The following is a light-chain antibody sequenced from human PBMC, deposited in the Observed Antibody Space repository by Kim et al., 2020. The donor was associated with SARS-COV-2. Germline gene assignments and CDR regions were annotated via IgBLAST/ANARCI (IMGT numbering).Light chain of an antibody. J-gene: IGLJ3*02. CDR1: SDNVGNQG. CDR2: RNN. Sequence: QAGLTQPPSVSKGLRQTATLTCTGNSDNVGNQGAAWLQQHQGHPPKLLSFRNNSRPSGISERFSASKSGNTASLTINGLQPDDDGDYYCTSWDTHLSAWLFGGGTQLTVL. CDR3: TSWDTHLSAWL. V-gene: IGLV10-54*04.